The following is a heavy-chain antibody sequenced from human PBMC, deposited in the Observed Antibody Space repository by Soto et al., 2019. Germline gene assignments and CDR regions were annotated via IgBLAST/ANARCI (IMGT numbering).Heavy chain of an antibody. V-gene: IGHV3-23*01. CDR1: GFTFNTYA. CDR3: AKELVNSGWTYFDD. Sequence: PGGSLRLSCAASGFTFNTYAMSWVRQAPGKGLEWVSAISDSGGRTYYVDSVKGRFTISRDNSKNTLYLQMSSLRAEDTAVYFCAKELVNSGWTYFDDWGQGTLVTVSS. J-gene: IGHJ4*02. CDR2: ISDSGGRT. D-gene: IGHD6-19*01.